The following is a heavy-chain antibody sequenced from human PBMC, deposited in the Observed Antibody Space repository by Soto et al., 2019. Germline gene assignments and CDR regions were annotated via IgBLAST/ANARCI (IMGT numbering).Heavy chain of an antibody. CDR3: ARDQYDFRSGSYYYAMEV. Sequence: QVQLQESGPGLVKPSETLSLTCTVSGGAVSSESHPWSWIRQTPGKGLECIGYIYYTWSTNYNPSLKGRVTMSVDTSRDQVSLRLRSVTRADTAVYYCARDQYDFRSGSYYYAMEVWGQGTKVTVSS. CDR2: IYYTWST. CDR1: GGAVSSESHP. D-gene: IGHD3-3*01. V-gene: IGHV4-61*01. J-gene: IGHJ6*02.